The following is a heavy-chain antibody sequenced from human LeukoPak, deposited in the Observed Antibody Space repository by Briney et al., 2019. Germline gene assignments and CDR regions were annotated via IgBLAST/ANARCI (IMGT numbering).Heavy chain of an antibody. Sequence: VSGPTLVKPTQTLTLTCTFSGFSLTTSGVGVGWFRQPPGKALEWLAIIYSDDRGFYSPSLNSRLTITKDTSNNQVVLTMTNMDPVDTATYYCAHRRPPAPAGKDWFDPWGQGTLVSVSS. CDR1: GFSLTTSGVG. CDR2: IYSDDRG. V-gene: IGHV2-5*02. D-gene: IGHD6-13*01. CDR3: AHRRPPAPAGKDWFDP. J-gene: IGHJ5*02.